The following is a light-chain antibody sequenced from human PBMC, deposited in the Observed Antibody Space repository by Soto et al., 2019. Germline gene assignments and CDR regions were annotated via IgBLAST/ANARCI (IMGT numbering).Light chain of an antibody. CDR1: SSDVGGYNY. CDR3: SSSTSSSTLV. CDR2: DVS. Sequence: QSALTQPASVSGSPGQSITISCTGTSSDVGGYNYVSWYQQHPGKAPKLMIYDVSSRPSGVYNRFSGSKSGNTASLTISGLQAEDEADYYCSSSTSSSTLVFGGGTKLTVL. V-gene: IGLV2-14*03. J-gene: IGLJ2*01.